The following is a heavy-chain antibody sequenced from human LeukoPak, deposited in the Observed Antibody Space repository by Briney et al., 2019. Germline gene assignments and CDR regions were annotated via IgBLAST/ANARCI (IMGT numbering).Heavy chain of an antibody. D-gene: IGHD3-22*01. CDR3: ARVVEGSDSSGYYLLY. Sequence: PSETLSLTCAVYGGSFSGYYWSWIRQAQGKGLEWNGEINHSGSTNDNPALKSRLTISVDTSKNQFSLKLSSVTAADTAVYYCARVVEGSDSSGYYLLYWGQGTLVTVSS. CDR1: GGSFSGYY. CDR2: INHSGST. V-gene: IGHV4-34*01. J-gene: IGHJ4*02.